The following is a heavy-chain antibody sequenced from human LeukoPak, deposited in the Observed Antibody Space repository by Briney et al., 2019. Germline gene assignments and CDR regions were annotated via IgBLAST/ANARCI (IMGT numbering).Heavy chain of an antibody. CDR1: GVSISSSSYY. J-gene: IGHJ5*02. CDR2: IYYSGST. Sequence: SETLSLTGTVSGVSISSSSYYWGWIRQPPGKGLEWIGSIYYSGSTYYNPSLKSRVTISVDTSKNQFSLKLSSVTAADTAVYYCARRLPWFDPWGQGTLVTVSS. V-gene: IGHV4-39*01. CDR3: ARRLPWFDP.